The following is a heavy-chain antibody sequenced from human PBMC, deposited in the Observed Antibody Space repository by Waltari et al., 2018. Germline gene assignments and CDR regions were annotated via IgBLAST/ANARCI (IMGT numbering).Heavy chain of an antibody. J-gene: IGHJ4*02. D-gene: IGHD1-26*01. CDR2: IIPIFGTA. Sequence: QVQLVQSGAEVKKPGSSVKVSCKASGGTFSSYAISWVRQAPGQGLEWMGGIIPIFGTANYAQKVQGRVTMTRNTSISTAYMELSSLRSEDTAVYYCARRLRGSYGGTIPYWGQGTLVTVSS. V-gene: IGHV1-69*05. CDR1: GGTFSSYA. CDR3: ARRLRGSYGGTIPY.